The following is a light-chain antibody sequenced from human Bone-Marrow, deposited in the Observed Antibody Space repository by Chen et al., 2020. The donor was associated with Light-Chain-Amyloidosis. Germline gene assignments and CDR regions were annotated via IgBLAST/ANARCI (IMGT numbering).Light chain of an antibody. J-gene: IGKJ4*01. CDR1: QTISSNY. CDR2: GSS. Sequence: EIVLTQSPGTLSLSPGEGANLSCRASQTISSNYLTWYQQKFGQAPRLLMYGSSSRATGIPDRFTGSGSGTDFTLTINRLEPEDCAMYYCQQYGTSPLTFGGGTKVEIK. CDR3: QQYGTSPLT. V-gene: IGKV3-20*01.